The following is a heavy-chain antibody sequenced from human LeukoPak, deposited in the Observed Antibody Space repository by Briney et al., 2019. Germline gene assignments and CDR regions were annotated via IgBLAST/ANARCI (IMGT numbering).Heavy chain of an antibody. Sequence: SQTLSLTCSVSGDSISSGSYHWSWIRQPAGKGLEWIGRIYTSGTTNYNPSLKSRVTISIDTSKNQFSLSLRSVTAADTAVYYCARGEYYSGSGSLNWFDPWGQGTLVTVSS. D-gene: IGHD3-10*01. CDR1: GDSISSGSYH. J-gene: IGHJ5*02. CDR2: IYTSGTT. CDR3: ARGEYYSGSGSLNWFDP. V-gene: IGHV4-61*02.